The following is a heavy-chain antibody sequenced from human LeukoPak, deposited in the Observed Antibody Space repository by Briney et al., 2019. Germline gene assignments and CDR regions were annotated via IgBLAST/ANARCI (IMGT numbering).Heavy chain of an antibody. Sequence: SSETLSLTCTVSGGSISSSSYYWGWLRQPPGKGLEWIVSIYYSGSTYYNPSLKSRVTISVDTSKNQFSLKLSSVTAADTAVYYCARVYYDFWSGSTDYWGQGTLVTVSS. J-gene: IGHJ4*02. CDR2: IYYSGST. CDR3: ARVYYDFWSGSTDY. D-gene: IGHD3-3*01. CDR1: GGSISSSSYY. V-gene: IGHV4-39*01.